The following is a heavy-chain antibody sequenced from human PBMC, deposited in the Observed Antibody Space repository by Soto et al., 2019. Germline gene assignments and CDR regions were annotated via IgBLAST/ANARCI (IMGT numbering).Heavy chain of an antibody. D-gene: IGHD3-3*01. CDR1: GGSISSYY. Sequence: SETLSLTCTVSGGSISSYYWSWIRQPPGKGLEWIGYIYYSGSTNYNPSLKSRVTISVDTSKNQFSLKLSSVTAADTAVYYCARYHDFWTGLDYSGQATLVTVSS. CDR3: ARYHDFWTGLDY. CDR2: IYYSGST. V-gene: IGHV4-59*01. J-gene: IGHJ4*02.